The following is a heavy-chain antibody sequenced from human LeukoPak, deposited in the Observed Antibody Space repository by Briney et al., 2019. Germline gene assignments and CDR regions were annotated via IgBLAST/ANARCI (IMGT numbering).Heavy chain of an antibody. D-gene: IGHD5-12*01. CDR1: GGSISSSSYY. CDR3: ATRYSQWLRYSDY. Sequence: SETLSLTCTVSGGSISSSSYYWGWIRQPPGKGLEWIGSIYYSGSTYYNPSLKSRVTISVDTSKNQFSLKLSSVTAADTAVYYCATRYSQWLRYSDYWGQGTLVTVSS. V-gene: IGHV4-39*01. CDR2: IYYSGST. J-gene: IGHJ4*02.